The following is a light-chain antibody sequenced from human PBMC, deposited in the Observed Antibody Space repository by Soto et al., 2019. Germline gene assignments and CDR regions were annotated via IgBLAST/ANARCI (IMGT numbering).Light chain of an antibody. Sequence: QSALTQPASLYGSPGQSITISCTGTSSDVGGYNYVSWYQQHPGKAPKLMIYEVSNRPSGVSNRFSGSKSGNTASLTVSGLQAEDEADYYFSSYTSSSTYVFGTGTKVTVL. V-gene: IGLV2-14*01. J-gene: IGLJ1*01. CDR1: SSDVGGYNY. CDR2: EVS. CDR3: SSYTSSSTYV.